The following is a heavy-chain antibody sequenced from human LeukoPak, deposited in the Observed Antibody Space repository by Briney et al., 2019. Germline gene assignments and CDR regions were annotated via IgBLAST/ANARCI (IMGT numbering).Heavy chain of an antibody. V-gene: IGHV2-70*11. CDR2: TDWDDDK. Sequence: SGPTLVNPTQTLTLTCAFSGFSLSSRGMCVSWVRQPPGEALEWLARTDWDDDKYYSTSLKTRLTISKDTSENQVVLTMTNMDPVDTATYYCARTLSGKAGSSDYWGQGTLVTVSS. CDR1: GFSLSSRGMC. CDR3: ARTLSGKAGSSDY. D-gene: IGHD5-12*01. J-gene: IGHJ4*02.